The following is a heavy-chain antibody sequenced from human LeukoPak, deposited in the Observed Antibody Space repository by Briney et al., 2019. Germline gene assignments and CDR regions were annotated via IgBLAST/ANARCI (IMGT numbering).Heavy chain of an antibody. V-gene: IGHV3-23*01. D-gene: IGHD5-12*01. J-gene: IGHJ4*02. CDR1: GFNFSSYP. Sequence: GGSLALSCAASGFNFSSYPMIWVRQAPGKGLEWVSAISGSGASTYYADSVQGRFTISRDKSKNTLYLRMNSLRAEDTAVYYCAGAVAVYFDYWGQGTLVTVSS. CDR3: AGAVAVYFDY. CDR2: ISGSGAST.